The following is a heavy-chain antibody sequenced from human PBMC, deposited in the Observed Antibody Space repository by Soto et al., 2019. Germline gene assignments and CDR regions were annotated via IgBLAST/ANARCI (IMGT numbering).Heavy chain of an antibody. CDR2: INAGNGNT. CDR3: ARAPGYRSSTSCYVLSV. CDR1: GYTFTSYA. V-gene: IGHV1-3*01. Sequence: ASVKVSCKASGYTFTSYAMHWVRQAPGQRLEWMGWINAGNGNTKYSQKFQGRVTITRDTSASTAYMELSSLRSEDTAVYYCARAPGYRSSTSCYVLSVWGKGTTVTVSS. D-gene: IGHD2-2*03. J-gene: IGHJ6*04.